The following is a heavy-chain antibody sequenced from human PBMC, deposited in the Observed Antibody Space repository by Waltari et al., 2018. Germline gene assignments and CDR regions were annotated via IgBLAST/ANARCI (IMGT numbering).Heavy chain of an antibody. V-gene: IGHV1-8*03. CDR3: ARRATMVQGVINTSRRNWFDP. Sequence: QVQLVQSGAEVKKPGASVKVSCKASGYTFTSYDINWVRQATGQGLEWMGWMNPNSGNTGYAQKFQGRVTITRNTSISTAYMELSSLRSEDTAVYYCARRATMVQGVINTSRRNWFDPWGQGTLVTVSS. D-gene: IGHD3-10*01. CDR1: GYTFTSYD. J-gene: IGHJ5*02. CDR2: MNPNSGNT.